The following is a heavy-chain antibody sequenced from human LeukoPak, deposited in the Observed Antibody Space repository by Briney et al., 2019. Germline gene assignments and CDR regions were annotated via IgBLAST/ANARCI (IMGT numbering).Heavy chain of an antibody. CDR3: ATYDSSGYYRYFDY. J-gene: IGHJ4*02. CDR1: GGSFSGYY. CDR2: INHSGST. V-gene: IGHV4-34*01. D-gene: IGHD3-22*01. Sequence: SETLSLTCAVYGGSFSGYYWSWIRQPPGKGLEWIGEINHSGSTNYNPSLKSRVTISVDTSKNQFSLELSSVTAADTAVYYCATYDSSGYYRYFDYWGQGTLVTVSS.